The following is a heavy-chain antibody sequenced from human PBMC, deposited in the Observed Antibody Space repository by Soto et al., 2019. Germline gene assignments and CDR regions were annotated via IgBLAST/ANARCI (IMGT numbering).Heavy chain of an antibody. CDR1: GFSFSSYT. Sequence: PGGSLRLSCAASGFSFSSYTMAWVRQAPGKGLEWVSSISGSGGSPSYADSVKGRFTISRDNAKNSLYLQMNSLRAEDTAVYYCARMSSTLSPGSWGQGTLVTVSS. CDR2: ISGSGGSP. V-gene: IGHV3-21*01. D-gene: IGHD2-2*01. CDR3: ARMSSTLSPGS. J-gene: IGHJ5*02.